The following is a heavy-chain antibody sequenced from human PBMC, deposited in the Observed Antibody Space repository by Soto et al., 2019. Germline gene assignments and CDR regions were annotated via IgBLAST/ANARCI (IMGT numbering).Heavy chain of an antibody. CDR1: GGTFSSYT. Sequence: QVQLVQSGAEVKKPGSSVKVSCKASGGTFSSYTISWVRQAPGQGLEWMGRIIPILGIANYAQKFQGRVTITPDKPSSTAYMERSSRRSEDTAVSYCARVLAPVWFGELWDTWSYGMDVWGQGTTVTVSS. D-gene: IGHD3-10*01. CDR2: IIPILGIA. J-gene: IGHJ6*02. CDR3: ARVLAPVWFGELWDTWSYGMDV. V-gene: IGHV1-69*02.